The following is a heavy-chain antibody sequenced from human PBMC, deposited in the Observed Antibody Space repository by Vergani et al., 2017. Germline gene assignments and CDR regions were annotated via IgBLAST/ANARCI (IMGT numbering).Heavy chain of an antibody. J-gene: IGHJ3*02. CDR2: ISYDGSNK. D-gene: IGHD4-17*01. Sequence: VQLLESGGGLVQPGGSLRLSCAASGFTFSSYGMHWVRQAPGKGLEWVAVISYDGSNKYYADSVKGRFTISRDNSKNTLYLQMNSLRAEDTAVYYCAKGGGTVTTLLGAFDIWGQGTMVTVSS. CDR1: GFTFSSYG. CDR3: AKGGGTVTTLLGAFDI. V-gene: IGHV3-30*18.